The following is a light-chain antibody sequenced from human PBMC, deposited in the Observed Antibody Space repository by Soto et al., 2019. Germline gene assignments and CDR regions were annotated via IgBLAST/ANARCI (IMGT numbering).Light chain of an antibody. Sequence: EIVLTQCPGTLSLSPGERATLSCRASQSVNSNLAWYQQKPGQAPRLLIFGAANRATGIPARFSGSGSGTEFALTISSLQSEDYAVYYCQQYHYWPPITFGQGTRLDIK. V-gene: IGKV3-15*01. CDR3: QQYHYWPPIT. CDR1: QSVNSN. J-gene: IGKJ5*01. CDR2: GAA.